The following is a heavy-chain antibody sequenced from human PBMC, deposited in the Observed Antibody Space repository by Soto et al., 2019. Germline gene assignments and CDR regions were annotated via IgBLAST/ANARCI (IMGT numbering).Heavy chain of an antibody. V-gene: IGHV4-34*01. CDR1: GWSFRGYY. CDR3: ARGRVTVLFLRAFDY. J-gene: IGHJ4*02. CDR2: INHSGST. D-gene: IGHD3-16*01. Sequence: PSETLSLTCSVYGWSFRGYYWSWIRQPPGKGLEWIGEINHSGSTNYNPSLKSRVTISVDTSKNQFSLKLSSVTAADTAVYYCARGRVTVLFLRAFDYWGQGTVVTVSS.